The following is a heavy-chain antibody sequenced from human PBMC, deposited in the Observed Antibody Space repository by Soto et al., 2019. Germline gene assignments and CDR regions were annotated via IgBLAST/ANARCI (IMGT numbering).Heavy chain of an antibody. CDR2: LRTYDGHT. Sequence: ASVKVSCKASGYTFTTYAISWVRQAPGQGLEWMGWLRTYDGHTDYAQNLQGRVTMTTDTSTNTAYMELRSLRSDGTAVYYCARDRLHTSSSITFDYWGQGALVTVSS. J-gene: IGHJ4*02. CDR3: ARDRLHTSSSITFDY. CDR1: GYTFTTYA. D-gene: IGHD6-6*01. V-gene: IGHV1-18*01.